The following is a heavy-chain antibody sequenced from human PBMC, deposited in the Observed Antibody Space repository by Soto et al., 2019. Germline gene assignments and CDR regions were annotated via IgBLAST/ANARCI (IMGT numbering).Heavy chain of an antibody. CDR2: IWSDGNNR. CDR3: ARDSIRVPADFDY. Sequence: GGSLRLSCAASGFTFTNYGFHWVRQAPGKGLEWVAAIWSDGNNRYNGGAVEGRFTISKDKSKNMLYLQMNDLRVEDTALYYCARDSIRVPADFDYWGQGTLVTVSS. V-gene: IGHV3-33*01. J-gene: IGHJ4*02. CDR1: GFTFTNYG. D-gene: IGHD1-20*01.